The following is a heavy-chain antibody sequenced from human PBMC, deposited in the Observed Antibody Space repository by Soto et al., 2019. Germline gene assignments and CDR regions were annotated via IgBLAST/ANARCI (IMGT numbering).Heavy chain of an antibody. CDR3: SRVLNYPEDYDYVWGTPGP. Sequence: GGSLRLSCAGSGFTFSSYNMNWVRQAPGKGLEWVSYISSSSSTIYYADSVKGRFTISRDNSKNTLYLQMNSLRAEDTAVYYCSRVLNYPEDYDYVWGTPGPWGQGTLVTISS. CDR2: ISSSSSTI. J-gene: IGHJ5*02. D-gene: IGHD3-16*01. V-gene: IGHV3-48*01. CDR1: GFTFSSYN.